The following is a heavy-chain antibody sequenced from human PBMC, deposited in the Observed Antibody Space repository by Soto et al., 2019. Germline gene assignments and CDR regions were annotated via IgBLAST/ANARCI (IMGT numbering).Heavy chain of an antibody. CDR3: ARCWGSCYSKPYLGY. CDR1: GYTFTSNG. J-gene: IGHJ4*02. Sequence: GASVKVSCKASGYTFTSNGIRWVRQAPRQGLEWMGWISAYNGNTNYAQKLQGRVTMTTDTSTSTAYMELRSLRSDDTAVYYCARCWGSCYSKPYLGYWGQGTLVTVSS. V-gene: IGHV1-18*01. D-gene: IGHD2-15*01. CDR2: ISAYNGNT.